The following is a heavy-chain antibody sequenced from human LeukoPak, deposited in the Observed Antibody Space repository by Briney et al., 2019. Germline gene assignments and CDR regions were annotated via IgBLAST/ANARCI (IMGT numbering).Heavy chain of an antibody. CDR2: IYGDASKT. CDR1: GFTFTTYT. V-gene: IGHV3-23*01. CDR3: AIYRVPCYGWIVDM. D-gene: IGHD5-18*01. Sequence: PGGSLRLSCAASGFTFTTYTISWVRQAPGKGLEWVSSIYGDASKTFYADSVRGRFTISRDSSKSMVYLQMNGLRVDDTALYYCAIYRVPCYGWIVDMWGQGTMVIVSA. J-gene: IGHJ3*02.